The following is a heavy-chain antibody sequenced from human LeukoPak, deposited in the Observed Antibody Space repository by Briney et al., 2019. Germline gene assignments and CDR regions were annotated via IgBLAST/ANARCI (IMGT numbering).Heavy chain of an antibody. V-gene: IGHV3-53*01. J-gene: IGHJ4*02. Sequence: GGSLRLSCAASGFTVSTNYMSWVRQAPGKGLEWVSTLYSGGNRYYADSVRGRFTISRDDSRNTLFLQMNNLRVEDTAMYYCARESGDRPGLPGRWGQGTLVTVSS. CDR2: LYSGGNR. CDR3: ARESGDRPGLPGR. D-gene: IGHD1-26*01. CDR1: GFTVSTNY.